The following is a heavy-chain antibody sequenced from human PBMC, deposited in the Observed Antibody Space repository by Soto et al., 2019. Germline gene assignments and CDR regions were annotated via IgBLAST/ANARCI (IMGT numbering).Heavy chain of an antibody. CDR2: IYYSGST. CDR1: GGFVSSGSYY. D-gene: IGHD7-27*01. Sequence: TLSLTCAVYGGFVSSGSYYWSWIRQHPGKGLEWIGYIYYSGSTYYNPSLKSRVTISVDTSKNQFSLKLSSVTAADTAVYYCARKPVGKMATNGAFDIWGQGTMVTVSS. V-gene: IGHV4-31*11. CDR3: ARKPVGKMATNGAFDI. J-gene: IGHJ3*02.